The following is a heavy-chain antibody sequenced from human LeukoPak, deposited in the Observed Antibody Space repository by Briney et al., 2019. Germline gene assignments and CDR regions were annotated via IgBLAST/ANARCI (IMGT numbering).Heavy chain of an antibody. Sequence: ASVRVSCKASGGTFSSYAISWVRQAPGQGLEWMGGIIPIFGTANYAQKFQGRVTITADESTSTAYMELSSLRSEDTAVYYCARVSNYPTYYFDYWGQGTLVTVSS. J-gene: IGHJ4*02. CDR3: ARVSNYPTYYFDY. CDR1: GGTFSSYA. D-gene: IGHD1-7*01. V-gene: IGHV1-69*13. CDR2: IIPIFGTA.